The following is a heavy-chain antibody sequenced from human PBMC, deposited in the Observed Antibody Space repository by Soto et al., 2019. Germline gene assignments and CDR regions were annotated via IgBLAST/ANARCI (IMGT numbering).Heavy chain of an antibody. D-gene: IGHD2-21*02. V-gene: IGHV1-2*04. CDR3: ASGTKHIVVVTASDAFDI. J-gene: IGHJ3*02. CDR2: INPNSGGT. Sequence: RASVKVSCKASGYTFTGYYMHWVRQAPGQGLEWMGWINPNSGGTNYAQKFQGWVTMTRDTSISTAYMELSRLRSDDTAVYYCASGTKHIVVVTASDAFDIWGQGTMVTVSS. CDR1: GYTFTGYY.